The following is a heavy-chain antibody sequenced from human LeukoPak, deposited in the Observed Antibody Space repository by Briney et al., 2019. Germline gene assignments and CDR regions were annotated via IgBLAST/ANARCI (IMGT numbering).Heavy chain of an antibody. Sequence: PGGSLRLSCAASGFTFSIYGMGWVRQAPGKGLEWVSSITSSGTTNYADSVKDRFIISRDNSKDTLFLQMNSLRVEDTAVYYCANPGSYSLYWGQGTLVTVSS. CDR2: ITSSGTT. J-gene: IGHJ4*02. V-gene: IGHV3-23*01. CDR3: ANPGSYSLY. CDR1: GFTFSIYG. D-gene: IGHD2-15*01.